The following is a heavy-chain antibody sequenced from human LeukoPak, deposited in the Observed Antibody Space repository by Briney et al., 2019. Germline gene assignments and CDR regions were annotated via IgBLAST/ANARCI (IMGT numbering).Heavy chain of an antibody. Sequence: ASVKVSCKPSGYSFTRNGISWVRQAPGQWLEWMEWSSANSGNTNYAQNFQDRVTLTTDTSTSTAYMELSSLRSDDTAVYYCARDVNYAFDYWGQGTLVTVSS. V-gene: IGHV1-18*01. CDR2: SSANSGNT. CDR1: GYSFTRNG. J-gene: IGHJ4*02. CDR3: ARDVNYAFDY. D-gene: IGHD3-16*01.